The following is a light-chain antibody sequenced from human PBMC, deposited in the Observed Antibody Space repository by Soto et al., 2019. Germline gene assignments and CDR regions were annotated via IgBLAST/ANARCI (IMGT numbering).Light chain of an antibody. V-gene: IGKV1-12*01. CDR2: TGS. J-gene: IGKJ4*01. CDR1: QGISSW. CDR3: QQANSVPLT. Sequence: DIQMTQSPSSVSASVGDRVSITCRASQGISSWLAWYQQKPGRAPKLLIYTGSSLQSGVPSRFSGTGSVTDFTRTISSLQPEDVATYYCQQANSVPLTFGGGTKVESK.